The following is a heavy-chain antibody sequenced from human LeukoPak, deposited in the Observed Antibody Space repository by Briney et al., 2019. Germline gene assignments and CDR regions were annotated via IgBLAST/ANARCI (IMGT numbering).Heavy chain of an antibody. CDR3: ATEHYGTGDFDY. CDR1: GYTFTSYG. Sequence: GASVKVSCKASGYTFTSYGISWVRQAPGQGLEWMGWISAYNGNTNYAQKLQGRVTMTTDTSTSTAYMELRSLRSEDTAVYYCATEHYGTGDFDYWGQGTLVTVSS. J-gene: IGHJ4*02. D-gene: IGHD2-8*02. CDR2: ISAYNGNT. V-gene: IGHV1-18*01.